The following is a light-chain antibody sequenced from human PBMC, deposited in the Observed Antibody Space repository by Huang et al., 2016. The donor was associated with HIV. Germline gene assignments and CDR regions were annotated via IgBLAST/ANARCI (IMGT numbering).Light chain of an antibody. V-gene: IGKV1-27*01. CDR3: QRYDSAPRA. Sequence: DIQMTQSPSSLSASPGVSVTLSCRANQDIGNFLAWYQHKPWGVPRLLIYGASTLQSGCPSRFSGRGSGTDFTLTITSCQPDDVATYYCQRYDSAPRAFGQGTKVEI. CDR2: GAS. CDR1: QDIGNF. J-gene: IGKJ1*01.